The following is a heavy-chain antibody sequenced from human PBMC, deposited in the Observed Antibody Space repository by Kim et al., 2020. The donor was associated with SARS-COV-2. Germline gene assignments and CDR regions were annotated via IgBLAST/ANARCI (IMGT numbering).Heavy chain of an antibody. D-gene: IGHD6-19*01. CDR1: GNSFTSYW. J-gene: IGHJ4*02. Sequence: GESLKISCKGSGNSFTSYWISWVRQMPGKGLEWMGRIDPSDSYTNYSPSLQGHVTIPADKAISTAYLQWSGLKASDTAMYYCARPDPGIAVAGTIWGQGTLVTVS. CDR3: ARPDPGIAVAGTI. V-gene: IGHV5-10-1*01. CDR2: IDPSDSYT.